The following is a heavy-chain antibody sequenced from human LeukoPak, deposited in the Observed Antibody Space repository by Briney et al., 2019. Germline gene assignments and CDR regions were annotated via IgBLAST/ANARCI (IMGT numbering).Heavy chain of an antibody. J-gene: IGHJ6*03. CDR2: IYYSGST. CDR1: VGSISSYY. V-gene: IGHV4-59*01. Sequence: PSETLSLTCTVSVGSISSYYGSWIRQPPGKGLEWIGYIYYSGSTNYNPSLKSRVTISVDTSKNQFSLKLSSVTAADTAVYYCARDRYDSSDRYYYYYYMDVWGKGTTVTVSS. D-gene: IGHD3-22*01. CDR3: ARDRYDSSDRYYYYYYMDV.